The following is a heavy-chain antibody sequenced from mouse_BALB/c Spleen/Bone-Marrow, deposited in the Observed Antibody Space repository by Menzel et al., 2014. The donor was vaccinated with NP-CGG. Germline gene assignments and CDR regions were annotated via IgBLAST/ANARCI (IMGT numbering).Heavy chain of an antibody. CDR1: GYAFXIYW. CDR2: IYPGDDDT. CDR3: ARGGISIDY. V-gene: IGHV1-80*01. Sequence: QVQLQQPGAELVRPGSSVKISCKASGYAFXIYWMNWVKQRPGQGLEWIGQIYPGDDDTDYNGKFKGKATLTADRSSSTAYMQLNSLTSEDSAVYFCARGGISIDYWGQGTTLTVSS. J-gene: IGHJ2*01.